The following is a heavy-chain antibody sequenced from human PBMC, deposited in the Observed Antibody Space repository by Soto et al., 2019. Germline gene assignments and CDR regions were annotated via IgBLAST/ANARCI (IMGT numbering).Heavy chain of an antibody. CDR1: GYTFINYY. CDR3: AREKASTSLLTHYYYAMDV. Sequence: GVSVKVSCKSSGYTFINYYVHWVRQAPGQGLEWMGMINPSGGRTTYPQKFQGRVTMTRDTSTSTVYVELSSLRSDDTAVFYCAREKASTSLLTHYYYAMDVWGQGTTVTVSS. V-gene: IGHV1-46*01. CDR2: INPSGGRT. J-gene: IGHJ6*02.